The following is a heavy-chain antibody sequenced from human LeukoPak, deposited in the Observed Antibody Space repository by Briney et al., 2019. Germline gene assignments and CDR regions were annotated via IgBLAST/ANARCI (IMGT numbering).Heavy chain of an antibody. V-gene: IGHV3-43*01. CDR1: GFTFDDYT. D-gene: IGHD3-10*01. CDR3: ARARGVPLYYFDY. J-gene: IGHJ4*02. Sequence: AGSLRLSCAASGFTFDDYTRHWVRQAPGKGLEWVSLISWDGGSTYYADSVKGRFTISRDNAKNSLYLQMNSRSAEDTAVYYCARARGVPLYYFDYWGQGTLVTVSS. CDR2: ISWDGGST.